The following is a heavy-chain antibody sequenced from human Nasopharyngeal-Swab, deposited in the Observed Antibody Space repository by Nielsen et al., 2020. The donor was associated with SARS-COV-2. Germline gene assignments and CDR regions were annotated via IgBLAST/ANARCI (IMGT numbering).Heavy chain of an antibody. CDR3: AKDRDSGDDSDDYYHYYGMDV. CDR2: ISGSDHTT. Sequence: GGSLRLSCAASGFTFRSYAISWVRQAPGKGLEWVSVISGSDHTTYYADSVKGRFTISRDNSKNTVNLQMNSLRVEGTAIYYCAKDRDSGDDSDDYYHYYGMDVWGQGTTVTVFS. V-gene: IGHV3-23*01. D-gene: IGHD5-12*01. CDR1: GFTFRSYA. J-gene: IGHJ6*02.